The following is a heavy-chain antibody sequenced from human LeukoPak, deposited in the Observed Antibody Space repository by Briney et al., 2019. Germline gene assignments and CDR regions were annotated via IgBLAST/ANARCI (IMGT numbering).Heavy chain of an antibody. V-gene: IGHV4-38-2*02. J-gene: IGHJ4*02. D-gene: IGHD3-22*01. CDR2: IYHSGST. Sequence: SETLSLTCTVSGYSISSGYYWGWIRPPPGKGLEWIGSIYHSGSTYCNPSLKSRVTISVDTSKNQFSLKLSSVTAADTAVYYCAREATYYYDSSGYSPMYYFDYWGQGTLVTVSS. CDR3: AREATYYYDSSGYSPMYYFDY. CDR1: GYSISSGYY.